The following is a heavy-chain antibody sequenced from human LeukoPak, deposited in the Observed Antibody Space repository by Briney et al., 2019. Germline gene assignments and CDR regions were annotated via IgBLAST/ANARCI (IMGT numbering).Heavy chain of an antibody. CDR3: ASRPAGSTWYGVFDY. CDR1: GASINSHY. V-gene: IGHV4-59*11. D-gene: IGHD6-13*01. CDR2: VLNGGST. Sequence: SETLSLTCSVSGASINSHYWSWIRQSPGKGLEWIGYVLNGGSTNYNPSLKSRVTMSLDTSRDQFSLRLSSVTAAGTAIYYCASRPAGSTWYGVFDYWSQGTLVTVSS. J-gene: IGHJ4*02.